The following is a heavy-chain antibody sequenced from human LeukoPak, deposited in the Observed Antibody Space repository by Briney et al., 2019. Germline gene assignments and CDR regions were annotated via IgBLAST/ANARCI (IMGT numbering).Heavy chain of an antibody. CDR3: ARYPRAYSSSWYSLGGYFDY. CDR1: GFTFSSYG. D-gene: IGHD6-13*01. Sequence: PGRSLRLSCAASGFTFSSYGMHWVRQAPGKGLEWVAVIWYDGSNKYYADSVKGRFTISRDNSKNSLYLQMNSLRAEDTAVYYCARYPRAYSSSWYSLGGYFDYWGQGTLVTVSS. V-gene: IGHV3-33*01. CDR2: IWYDGSNK. J-gene: IGHJ4*02.